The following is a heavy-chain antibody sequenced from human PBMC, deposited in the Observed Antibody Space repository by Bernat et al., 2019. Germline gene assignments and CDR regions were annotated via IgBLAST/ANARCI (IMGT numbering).Heavy chain of an antibody. CDR1: GGSISSSSYY. Sequence: QLQLQESGPGLVKPSETLSLTCTVSGGSISSSSYYWGWIRQPPGKGLEWIGSIYYSGSTYYNPSLKSRVTMSVDTSKNQFCRKLSSVTAADTAVYYCARHSSHYGSSGYYLEGWFDPWGQGALVTVSS. CDR2: IYYSGST. CDR3: ARHSSHYGSSGYYLEGWFDP. D-gene: IGHD3-22*01. V-gene: IGHV4-39*01. J-gene: IGHJ5*02.